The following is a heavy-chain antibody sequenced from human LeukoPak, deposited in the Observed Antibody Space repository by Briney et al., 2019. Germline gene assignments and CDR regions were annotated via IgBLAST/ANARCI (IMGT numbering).Heavy chain of an antibody. J-gene: IGHJ4*02. CDR1: GFTFSNYW. Sequence: GGSLRLSCAASGFTFSNYWMTWVRQAPGKGLEWVSAISGSGGSTYYADSVKGRFTISRDNSKNTLYLQMNSLRAEDTAVYYCAKDARSGYYIHFDYWGQGTLVTVSS. CDR2: ISGSGGST. D-gene: IGHD3-3*01. CDR3: AKDARSGYYIHFDY. V-gene: IGHV3-23*01.